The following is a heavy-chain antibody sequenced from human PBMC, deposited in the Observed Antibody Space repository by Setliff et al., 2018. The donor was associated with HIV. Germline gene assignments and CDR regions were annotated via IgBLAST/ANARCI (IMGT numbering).Heavy chain of an antibody. J-gene: IGHJ4*02. D-gene: IGHD3-10*01. CDR2: VYRSVTT. CDR1: GYSIVKGYY. V-gene: IGHV4-38-2*01. Sequence: SETLSLTCDVSGYSIVKGYYWGWIRQPPGKGLEWIGSVYRSVTTDFNPSLERRVTISVDTSKNRFSLTLNSVTAADTAIYYCARRSHYYGTTEYTVDFWGQGTLVTVS. CDR3: ARRSHYYGTTEYTVDF.